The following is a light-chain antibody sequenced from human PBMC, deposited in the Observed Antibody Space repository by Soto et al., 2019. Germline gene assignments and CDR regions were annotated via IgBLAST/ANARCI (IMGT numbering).Light chain of an antibody. CDR3: QQCGSSPGT. CDR2: GAS. CDR1: QSVSSTY. V-gene: IGKV3-20*01. Sequence: EVVLTQSPGTLSLSPGERATLSCRASQSVSSTYVAWYQHIPGQTPRLLIYGASNRATGIPDRFSGSGSGTDFTLTISRLEPEDFAVYYCQQCGSSPGTFGQGTKVEIK. J-gene: IGKJ1*01.